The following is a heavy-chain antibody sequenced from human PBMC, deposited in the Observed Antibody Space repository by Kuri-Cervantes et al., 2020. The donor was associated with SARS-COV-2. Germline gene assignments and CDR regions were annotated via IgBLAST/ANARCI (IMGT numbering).Heavy chain of an antibody. J-gene: IGHJ6*03. CDR2: ISSSSSYI. V-gene: IGHV3-21*01. CDR3: ARASTFDWLAYYYFHMDV. D-gene: IGHD3-9*01. CDR1: GFSFSSSS. Sequence: ETLSLTCAASGFSFSSSSMNWVRQAPGKGLEWVSFISSSSSYIYYADSVKGRFTVSRDNAKNSLFLQMDSLRAEDTALYYCARASTFDWLAYYYFHMDVWGKGTTVTVSS.